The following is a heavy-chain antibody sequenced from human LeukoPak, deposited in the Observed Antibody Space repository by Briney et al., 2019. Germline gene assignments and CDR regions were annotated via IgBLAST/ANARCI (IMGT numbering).Heavy chain of an antibody. D-gene: IGHD3-3*01. Sequence: PSETLSLTCTVSGGSISSYYWSWIRQPPGKGLEWIGYIYYSGSTNYNPSLKSRVTILVDTSKNQFSLKLSSVTAADTAVYYCARVDDFWSGYSLDVWGKGTTVTVSS. J-gene: IGHJ6*04. V-gene: IGHV4-59*01. CDR1: GGSISSYY. CDR3: ARVDDFWSGYSLDV. CDR2: IYYSGST.